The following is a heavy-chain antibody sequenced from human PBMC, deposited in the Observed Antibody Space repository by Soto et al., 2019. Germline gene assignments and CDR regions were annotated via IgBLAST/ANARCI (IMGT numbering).Heavy chain of an antibody. J-gene: IGHJ6*02. D-gene: IGHD5-12*01. Sequence: QVQLQESGPGLVKPSGTLSLTCAVSGGSISSSNWWSWVRQPPGKGLEWIGEIYHSGSTNYNPSLKSRVTISVDKSKNQFSLKLSSVTAADTAVYYCARDRGIVATIEDRWYYGMDVWGQGTTVTVSS. V-gene: IGHV4-4*02. CDR3: ARDRGIVATIEDRWYYGMDV. CDR1: GGSISSSNW. CDR2: IYHSGST.